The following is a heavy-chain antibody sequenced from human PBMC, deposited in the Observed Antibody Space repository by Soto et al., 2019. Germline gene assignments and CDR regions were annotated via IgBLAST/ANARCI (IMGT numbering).Heavy chain of an antibody. D-gene: IGHD3-10*01. CDR1: GYIFTSYY. Sequence: SVKVSCKTSGYIFTSYYLHWVRQAPGQGLEWMGWINPFDGSRMFAQSFQGRVTFTRDTSTGTVYMELSGLRSDDTAVYYCSRVDPGETSPFDHWGQGTLVTVSS. V-gene: IGHV1-46*03. J-gene: IGHJ4*02. CDR2: INPFDGSR. CDR3: SRVDPGETSPFDH.